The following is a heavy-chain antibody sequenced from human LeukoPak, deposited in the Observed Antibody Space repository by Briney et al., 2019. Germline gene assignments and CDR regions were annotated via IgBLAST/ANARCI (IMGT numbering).Heavy chain of an antibody. CDR3: ARGDLTSIAARISFDY. CDR1: GYTFTGYY. V-gene: IGHV1-2*06. D-gene: IGHD6-6*01. J-gene: IGHJ4*02. Sequence: ASVKVSCKASGYTFTGYYMHWVRQAPGQGPEWMGRINPNIGGTNYAQKFQGRVTMTRETSISTAYMELSRLRSDDTAVYYCARGDLTSIAARISFDYWGQGTLVTVSS. CDR2: INPNIGGT.